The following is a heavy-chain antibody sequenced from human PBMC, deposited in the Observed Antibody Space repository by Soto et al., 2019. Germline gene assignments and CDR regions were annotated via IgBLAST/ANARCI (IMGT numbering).Heavy chain of an antibody. Sequence: GGSLRLSCAASGFTFSSYGMHWVRQAPGRGLEWVAVIWYDGSNKYYADSVKGRFTISRDNSKNTLYLQMNSLRAEDTAVYYCARVGASSPLGLWGQGTLVTVSS. D-gene: IGHD3-16*01. J-gene: IGHJ4*02. CDR3: ARVGASSPLGL. CDR2: IWYDGSNK. CDR1: GFTFSSYG. V-gene: IGHV3-33*01.